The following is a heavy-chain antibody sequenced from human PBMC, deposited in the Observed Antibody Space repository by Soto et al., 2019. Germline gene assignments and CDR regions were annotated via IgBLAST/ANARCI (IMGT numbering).Heavy chain of an antibody. Sequence: GGSLRLSCAASGFTFSSYWMGWVRQAPGKGLEWVANIKQDGSEKYYVDSVKGRFTISRDNAKNSLYLQMNSLRAEDTAVYYCAREESRYDFWSGYYTSHYYYMDVWGKGTTVTVSS. CDR1: GFTFSSYW. D-gene: IGHD3-3*01. CDR3: AREESRYDFWSGYYTSHYYYMDV. V-gene: IGHV3-7*01. CDR2: IKQDGSEK. J-gene: IGHJ6*03.